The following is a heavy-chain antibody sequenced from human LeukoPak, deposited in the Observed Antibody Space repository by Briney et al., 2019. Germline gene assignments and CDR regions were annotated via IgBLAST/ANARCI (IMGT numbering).Heavy chain of an antibody. CDR1: GFTFSSCG. CDR2: IRYDGSNK. V-gene: IGHV3-30*02. D-gene: IGHD3-22*01. CDR3: AKDESSGFNFDY. Sequence: GGSLRLSCAASGFTFSSCGMHWVRQAPGKGLEWVTFIRYDGSNKYYADSVKGRFTISRDNSKNTLYLQMDSLRAEDTAMYYCAKDESSGFNFDYWGQGTLVTVSS. J-gene: IGHJ4*02.